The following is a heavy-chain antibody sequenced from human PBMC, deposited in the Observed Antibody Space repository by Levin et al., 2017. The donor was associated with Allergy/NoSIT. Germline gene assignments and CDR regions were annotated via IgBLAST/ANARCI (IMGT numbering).Heavy chain of an antibody. D-gene: IGHD5-18*01. CDR2: IYPGDSDT. CDR3: ARPAYVDTASALNN. CDR1: GYSFTSYW. J-gene: IGHJ4*02. Sequence: GGSLRLSCKGSGYSFTSYWIGWVRQMPGKGLEWMGIIYPGDSDTRYSPSFQGQVTISADKSISTAYLQWSSLKASDTAMYYCARPAYVDTASALNNWGQGTLVTVSS. V-gene: IGHV5-51*01.